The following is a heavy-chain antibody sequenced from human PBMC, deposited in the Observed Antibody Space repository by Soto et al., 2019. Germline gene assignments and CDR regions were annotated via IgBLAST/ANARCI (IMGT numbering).Heavy chain of an antibody. D-gene: IGHD6-6*01. CDR3: AKRSSSSTFDY. Sequence: GASVKVSCKASGYSFTVYHMHWVRQAPGQGLEWMGWINNDSGGTKYAQKFEGRVTMSRDTSINTAYMELNNLISDDTAVYYCAKRSSSSTFDYWGQGTLVTVSS. J-gene: IGHJ4*02. V-gene: IGHV1-2*02. CDR2: INNDSGGT. CDR1: GYSFTVYH.